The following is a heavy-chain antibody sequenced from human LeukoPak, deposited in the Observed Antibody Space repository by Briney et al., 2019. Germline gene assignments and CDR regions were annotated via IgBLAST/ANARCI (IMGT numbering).Heavy chain of an antibody. J-gene: IGHJ4*02. D-gene: IGHD3-22*01. Sequence: GGSLGLSCAASGFTVSSNYMSWVRQAPGKGLEWVSVIYSGGSTYYADSVKGRFTISRDNSKNTLYLQMNSLRAEDTAVYYCASRGYYYDSSGYYPYWGQGTLVTVSS. CDR1: GFTVSSNY. CDR2: IYSGGST. V-gene: IGHV3-53*01. CDR3: ASRGYYYDSSGYYPY.